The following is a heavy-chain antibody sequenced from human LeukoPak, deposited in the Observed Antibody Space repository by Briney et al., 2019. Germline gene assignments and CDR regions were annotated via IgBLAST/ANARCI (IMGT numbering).Heavy chain of an antibody. CDR3: AKGGAATMRDGYNYYFYYMEV. V-gene: IGHV3-23*01. D-gene: IGHD5-24*01. CDR2: ISGSGGDT. Sequence: GGSLRLSCAASGITFSSHAMSWVRQAPGKGLEWVSLISGSGGDTYYGDSVKGRFTNSRDNSTNRLYLQMNSLRPEDTAVYYCAKGGAATMRDGYNYYFYYMEVWGRGTTVTVSS. CDR1: GITFSSHA. J-gene: IGHJ6*03.